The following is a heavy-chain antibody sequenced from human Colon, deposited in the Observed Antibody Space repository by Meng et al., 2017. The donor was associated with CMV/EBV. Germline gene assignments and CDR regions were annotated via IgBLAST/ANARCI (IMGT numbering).Heavy chain of an antibody. Sequence: GGSLRLSCTVSGFTFSSYEMNWVRQAPGKGLESVSYISSSDNTIYYADSVKGRFTISRDNAKNSLYLQMDSLRAEDTAVYYCVRHLEAGRNGYSEPFWGQGTLVTVSS. CDR3: VRHLEAGRNGYSEPF. J-gene: IGHJ1*01. CDR2: ISSSDNTI. V-gene: IGHV3-48*03. D-gene: IGHD5-18*01. CDR1: GFTFSSYE.